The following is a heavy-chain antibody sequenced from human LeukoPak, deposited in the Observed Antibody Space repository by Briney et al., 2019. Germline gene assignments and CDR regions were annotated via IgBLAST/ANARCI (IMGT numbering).Heavy chain of an antibody. CDR1: GYTFTSYD. V-gene: IGHV1-18*01. D-gene: IGHD1-26*01. J-gene: IGHJ4*02. CDR3: AREQKSIGSYFNY. Sequence: ASVKVSFKASGYTFTSYDISWVRQAPGQGLEWMGWINTYNGNTNYPQKLQGRVTMTTDTSTSTAYMELRNLRSDDTAVYYCAREQKSIGSYFNYWGQGTLVTVSS. CDR2: INTYNGNT.